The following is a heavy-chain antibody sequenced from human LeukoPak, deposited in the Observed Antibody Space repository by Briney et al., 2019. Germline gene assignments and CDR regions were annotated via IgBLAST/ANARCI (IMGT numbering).Heavy chain of an antibody. D-gene: IGHD1-26*01. J-gene: IGHJ4*02. CDR2: IYHSGST. CDR1: GGSTSSGGYY. V-gene: IGHV4-30-2*01. CDR3: ARDNRIVGAPDY. Sequence: PSETLSLTCTVSGGSTSSGGYYWSWIRQPPGKGLEWIGYIYHSGSTYYNPSLKSRVIISVDRSKNQFSLKLSSVTAADTAVYYCARDNRIVGAPDYWGQGTLVTVSS.